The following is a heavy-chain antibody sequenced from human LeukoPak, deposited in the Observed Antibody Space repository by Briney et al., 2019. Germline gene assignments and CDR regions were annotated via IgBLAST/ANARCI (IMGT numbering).Heavy chain of an antibody. CDR2: IDAGNGNT. D-gene: IGHD3-3*01. CDR1: GHIFTTYA. J-gene: IGHJ6*02. CDR3: ARDGKGGDFWSGYYGGYYYGMDV. V-gene: IGHV1-3*01. Sequence: GASVKVSCKASGHIFTTYAIHWVRQAPGQRLDWMGWIDAGNGNTKYSQKFQGRVTITRDTSTSTAYMELRSLRSDDTAVYYCARDGKGGDFWSGYYGGYYYGMDVWGQGTTVTVSS.